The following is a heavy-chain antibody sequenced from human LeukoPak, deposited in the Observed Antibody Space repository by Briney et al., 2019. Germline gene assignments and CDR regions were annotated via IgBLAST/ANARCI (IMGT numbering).Heavy chain of an antibody. D-gene: IGHD1-14*01. CDR1: GFTFSSYA. CDR2: ISASGHST. V-gene: IGHV3-23*01. Sequence: GGSLRLSCAASGFTFSSYAMSWVRQAPGKGLEWVSTISASGHSTYYAASVKGRFTISRDNSQHTLSLQMNSLRAEDTALYYCAKGKVNHDGAFDIWGQGTMVTVSS. J-gene: IGHJ3*02. CDR3: AKGKVNHDGAFDI.